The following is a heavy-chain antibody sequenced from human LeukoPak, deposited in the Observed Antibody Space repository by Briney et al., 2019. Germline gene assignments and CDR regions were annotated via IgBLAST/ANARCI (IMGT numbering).Heavy chain of an antibody. CDR2: LYYSGGT. CDR3: AREGYDSSGYYPDY. D-gene: IGHD3-22*01. CDR1: GGSISTYY. J-gene: IGHJ4*02. Sequence: SETLSLTCTVSGGSISTYYWSWIRQPPGKGLEWIGFLYYSGGTNYNPSLKSRVSMSVDTSKNQFSLKLSSVTAADTAVYYCAREGYDSSGYYPDYWGQGTLVTVSS. V-gene: IGHV4-59*12.